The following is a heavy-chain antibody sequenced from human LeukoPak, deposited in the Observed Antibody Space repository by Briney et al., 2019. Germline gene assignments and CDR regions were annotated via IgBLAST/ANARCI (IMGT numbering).Heavy chain of an antibody. CDR2: MNPNSGNT. CDR1: GYTFTSYD. J-gene: IGHJ4*02. V-gene: IGHV1-8*01. Sequence: ASVKVSCKASGYTFTSYDINWVRQATGQGLEWMGWMNPNSGNTGYAQKFQGRVTMTRNTSISTAYMELSRLRSDDTAVYYCARLPDIVVVVAATRTDFDYWGQGTLVTVSS. CDR3: ARLPDIVVVVAATRTDFDY. D-gene: IGHD2-15*01.